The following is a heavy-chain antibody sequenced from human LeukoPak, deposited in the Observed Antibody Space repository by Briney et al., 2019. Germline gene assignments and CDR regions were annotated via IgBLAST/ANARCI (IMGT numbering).Heavy chain of an antibody. CDR3: AKPVTWLVQHYYFDY. V-gene: IGHV3-23*01. CDR2: ISGSGGST. D-gene: IGHD6-19*01. Sequence: GRSLRLSCAASGFTFSSYAMSWVRQAPGKGLEWVSAISGSGGSTYYADSVKGRFTISRDNSKNTLYLQMNSLRAEDTAVYYCAKPVTWLVQHYYFDYWGQGTLVTVSS. J-gene: IGHJ4*02. CDR1: GFTFSSYA.